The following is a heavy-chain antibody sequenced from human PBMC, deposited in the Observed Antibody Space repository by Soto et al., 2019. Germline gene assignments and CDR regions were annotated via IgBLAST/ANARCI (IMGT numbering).Heavy chain of an antibody. CDR1: GFTFIRYA. Sequence: GGSLRLSCAASGFTFIRYAMNWVRQAPGMGLDWVSTISSSGGSTDYADSVKGRFTISRDNSKNTLYLQMNSLRAEDTAVYYCAKALIPYYDFWSGPSMDVWGQGTTVTVSS. CDR2: ISSSGGST. J-gene: IGHJ6*02. V-gene: IGHV3-23*01. CDR3: AKALIPYYDFWSGPSMDV. D-gene: IGHD3-3*01.